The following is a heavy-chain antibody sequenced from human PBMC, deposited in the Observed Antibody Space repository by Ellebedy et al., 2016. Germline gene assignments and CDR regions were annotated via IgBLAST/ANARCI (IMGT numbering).Heavy chain of an antibody. Sequence: GESLKISXAASGFTFSSYSMNWVRQAPGKGLEWVSYISSSSSTIYYADSVKGRFTISRDNAKNSLYLQMNSLRAEDTAVYYCARVAVRGVTHYYNYYGMDVWGQGTTVTVSS. V-gene: IGHV3-48*01. CDR1: GFTFSSYS. CDR2: ISSSSSTI. D-gene: IGHD3-10*01. CDR3: ARVAVRGVTHYYNYYGMDV. J-gene: IGHJ6*02.